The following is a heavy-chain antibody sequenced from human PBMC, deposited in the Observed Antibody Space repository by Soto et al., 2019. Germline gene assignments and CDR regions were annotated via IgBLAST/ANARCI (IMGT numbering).Heavy chain of an antibody. V-gene: IGHV4-61*03. CDR3: ARIPVDTYMINWFDP. D-gene: IGHD5-18*01. CDR2: IYNSGST. Sequence: PSETLSLTCTVSGGSVSSGSYYWSWIRQPPGKGLEWIGYIYNSGSTNYNPSLKSRVSISVDTSKNHFSLKLSSVTAADTAVYYCARIPVDTYMINWFDPWGQGTLVTV. J-gene: IGHJ5*02. CDR1: GGSVSSGSYY.